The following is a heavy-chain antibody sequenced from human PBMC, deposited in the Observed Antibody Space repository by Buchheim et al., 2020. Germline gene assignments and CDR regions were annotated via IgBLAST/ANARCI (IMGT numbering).Heavy chain of an antibody. CDR3: ARDGVVVAAMASLAYDY. D-gene: IGHD2-15*01. CDR2: INPSGGST. Sequence: QVQLVQSGAEVKKPGASVKVSCKASGYTFTSYYMHWVRQAPGQGLEWMGIINPSGGSTSYAQKFQGRVTMTRYTSTSTVYMELSSLRSEDTAVYYCARDGVVVAAMASLAYDYWGQGTL. J-gene: IGHJ4*02. V-gene: IGHV1-46*01. CDR1: GYTFTSYY.